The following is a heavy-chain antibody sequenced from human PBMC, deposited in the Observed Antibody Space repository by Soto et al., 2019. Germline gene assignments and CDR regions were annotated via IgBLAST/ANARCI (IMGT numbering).Heavy chain of an antibody. CDR1: GGSISSSSYY. CDR2: IYYSGST. CDR3: ARASSSSNIVLMVYAINPRFPPHFDY. Sequence: PSETLSLTCTVSGGSISSSSYYWGWIRQPPGKGLEWIGSIYYSGSTYYNPSLKSRVTISVDTSKNQFSLKLSSVTAADTAVYYCARASSSSNIVLMVYAINPRFPPHFDYWGQGTLVTVSS. D-gene: IGHD2-8*01. J-gene: IGHJ4*02. V-gene: IGHV4-39*01.